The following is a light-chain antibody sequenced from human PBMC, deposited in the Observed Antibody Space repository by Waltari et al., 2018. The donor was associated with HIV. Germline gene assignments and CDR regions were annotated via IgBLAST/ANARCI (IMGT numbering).Light chain of an antibody. CDR1: SSDVGGFNL. CDR2: EVT. CDR3: CSYGSGSTLV. V-gene: IGLV2-23*02. J-gene: IGLJ2*01. Sequence: QSGLTQPASVSGSPGQSITISCTGTSSDVGGFNLVSWYQQLPGKAHELMIDEVTKRPSGVSHRFSGSKSRNTASLTFSGLQAEDEAHYFCCSYGSGSTLVFGGGTKLTVL.